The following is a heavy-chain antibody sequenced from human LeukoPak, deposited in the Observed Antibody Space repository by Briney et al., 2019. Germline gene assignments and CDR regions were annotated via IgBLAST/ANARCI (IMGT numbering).Heavy chain of an antibody. CDR1: GGSISSGGYY. Sequence: PSETLSLTCTVSGGSISSGGYYWSWIRQHPGKGLEWIGYIYYSGSTYYNPSLKSRVTISVDTSKNQFSLKLSSVTAADTAVYYCARDARAGFDYWGQGTLVTVSS. CDR3: ARDARAGFDY. V-gene: IGHV4-31*03. J-gene: IGHJ4*02. CDR2: IYYSGST.